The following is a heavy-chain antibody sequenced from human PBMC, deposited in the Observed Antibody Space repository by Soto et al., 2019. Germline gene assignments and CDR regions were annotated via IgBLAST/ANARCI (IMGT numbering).Heavy chain of an antibody. CDR1: GFTFSDYY. Sequence: GGSLRLSCAASGFTFSDYYMSWIRQAPGKGLEWVSYISSGGDTIYYADSVKGRFTISRDNAKNSLHLQMNSLRAEDTAVYYCARGGKRITNYYYYYGMDVWGQGTTVTVSS. V-gene: IGHV3-11*01. CDR3: ARGGKRITNYYYYYGMDV. D-gene: IGHD3-16*01. CDR2: ISSGGDTI. J-gene: IGHJ6*02.